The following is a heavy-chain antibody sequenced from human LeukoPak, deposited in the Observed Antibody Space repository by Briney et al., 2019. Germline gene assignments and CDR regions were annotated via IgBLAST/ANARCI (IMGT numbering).Heavy chain of an antibody. CDR3: VRDLIPPGIIMIRGVNGMGA. CDR1: GFTFSNYG. D-gene: IGHD3-10*01. V-gene: IGHV3-33*01. Sequence: GGSLRLSCAASGFTFSNYGMHWVRQAPGKGLEWVAVIWYDGRNEYYADSVKGRFTISRDNSKNTLYVQMNSLRAEDTAVYYCVRDLIPPGIIMIRGVNGMGAWGKGTTVTVSS. CDR2: IWYDGRNE. J-gene: IGHJ6*04.